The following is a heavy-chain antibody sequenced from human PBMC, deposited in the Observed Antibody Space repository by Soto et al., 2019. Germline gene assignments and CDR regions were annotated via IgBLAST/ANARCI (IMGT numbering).Heavy chain of an antibody. V-gene: IGHV3-53*01. J-gene: IGHJ4*02. D-gene: IGHD3-22*01. CDR2: IYSAGNT. CDR1: GFNVSSNY. CDR3: AKSDSSGFYPYYFDQ. Sequence: PGGSLXLSCAASGFNVSSNYMSWVRQAPGKGLEWVSVIYSAGNTYYAESVKGRFTISRDNSKNTLYLQMNSLRADDTAVYFCAKSDSSGFYPYYFDQWGQGALVTVSS.